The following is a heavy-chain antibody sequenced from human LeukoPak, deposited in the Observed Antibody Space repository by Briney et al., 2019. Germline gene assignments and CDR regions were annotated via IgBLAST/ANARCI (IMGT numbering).Heavy chain of an antibody. CDR2: TYTSGST. Sequence: SQTLSLTCTVSGGSISSGSYYWSWIRQPAGKGLEWIGRTYTSGSTNYNPSLKSRVTISVDTSKNQFSLKLSSVTAADTAVYYCATSSIAARPTEYYFDYWGQGTLVTVSS. V-gene: IGHV4-61*02. D-gene: IGHD6-6*01. J-gene: IGHJ4*02. CDR1: GGSISSGSYY. CDR3: ATSSIAARPTEYYFDY.